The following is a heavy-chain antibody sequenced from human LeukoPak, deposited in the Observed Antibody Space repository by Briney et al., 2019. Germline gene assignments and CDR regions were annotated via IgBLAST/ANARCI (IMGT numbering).Heavy chain of an antibody. V-gene: IGHV4-59*01. D-gene: IGHD6-19*01. Sequence: SETLSLTCTVSDGSISSYYWSWIRQPPGKGLEWIGYIYYSGSTNYNPSLKSRVTISVDTSKNQFSLKLSSVTAADTAMYYCARGGYSSGWYFSDWGQGTLVTVSS. CDR2: IYYSGST. CDR3: ARGGYSSGWYFSD. J-gene: IGHJ4*02. CDR1: DGSISSYY.